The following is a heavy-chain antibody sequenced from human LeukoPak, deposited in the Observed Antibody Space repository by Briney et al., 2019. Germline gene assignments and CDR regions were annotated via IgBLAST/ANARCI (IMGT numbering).Heavy chain of an antibody. V-gene: IGHV1-69*13. CDR3: ARETYYYDSSEGDYYYYYMDV. CDR2: IIPIFGTA. CDR1: GYTFTSYG. Sequence: SVKVSCKASGYTFTSYGISWVRQAPGQGLEWMGGIIPIFGTANYAQKFQGRVTITADESTSTAYMELSSLRSEDTAVYYCARETYYYDSSEGDYYYYYMDVWGKGTTVTISS. J-gene: IGHJ6*03. D-gene: IGHD3-22*01.